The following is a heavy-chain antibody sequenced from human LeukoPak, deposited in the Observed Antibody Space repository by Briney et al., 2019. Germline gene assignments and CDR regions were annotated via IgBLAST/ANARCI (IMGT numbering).Heavy chain of an antibody. CDR2: INSDGSST. CDR3: ARDQDRYSGSSYFDY. CDR1: GFTFSSYW. D-gene: IGHD1-26*01. Sequence: TGGSLRLSCAASGFTFSSYWMHWVRQAPGKGLVWVSRINSDGSSTSYADSVKGRFTISRDNAKNTLYLQMNSLRAEDTAVYYCARDQDRYSGSSYFDYWGQGTLVTVSS. V-gene: IGHV3-74*01. J-gene: IGHJ4*02.